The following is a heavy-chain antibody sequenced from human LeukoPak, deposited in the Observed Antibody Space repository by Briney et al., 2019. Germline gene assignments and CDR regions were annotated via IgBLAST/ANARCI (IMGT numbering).Heavy chain of an antibody. D-gene: IGHD5-12*01. Sequence: KPSETLSLTCTVSGGSVSSGSYYWSWIRQPPGKGLEWIGYIYYSGSTNYNPSLKSRVTISVDTSKNQFSLKLSSVTAADTAVYYCARGRGGYSGSPYYFDYWGQGTLVTVSS. J-gene: IGHJ4*02. CDR3: ARGRGGYSGSPYYFDY. CDR1: GGSVSSGSYY. V-gene: IGHV4-61*01. CDR2: IYYSGST.